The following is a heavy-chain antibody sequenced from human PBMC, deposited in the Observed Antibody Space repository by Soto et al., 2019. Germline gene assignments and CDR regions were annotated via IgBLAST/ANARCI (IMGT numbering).Heavy chain of an antibody. V-gene: IGHV3-23*01. D-gene: IGHD3-22*01. Sequence: PGGSLRLSCAASGFTFSSYAMSWVRQAPGKGLEWVSAISSSGGSTYYADSVKGRFTISRDNSKNTLYLQMNSLRAEDTAVYYCANSRYDSSGFAFDIWGQGTMVTVSS. J-gene: IGHJ3*02. CDR2: ISSSGGST. CDR1: GFTFSSYA. CDR3: ANSRYDSSGFAFDI.